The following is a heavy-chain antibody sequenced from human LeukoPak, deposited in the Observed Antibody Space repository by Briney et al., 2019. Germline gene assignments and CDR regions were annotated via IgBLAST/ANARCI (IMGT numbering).Heavy chain of an antibody. CDR3: ARERGDY. Sequence: PGGSLRLSCAASGFTFSSHWLSCVRQAPGKGLEWVANIKPDGSEKYYVDSVKGRFTIFRDNAKNSLYLQMNSLRAEDTAVYYCARERGDYWRQGTLVTVSS. V-gene: IGHV3-7*05. CDR1: GFTFSSHW. CDR2: IKPDGSEK. J-gene: IGHJ4*02.